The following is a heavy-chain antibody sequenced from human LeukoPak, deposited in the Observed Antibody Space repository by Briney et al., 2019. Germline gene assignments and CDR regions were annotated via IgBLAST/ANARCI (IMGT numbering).Heavy chain of an antibody. Sequence: PSQTLSLTCTVSGGSISSGSYYLSWIRQPAGKGLEWIGRIYSSGSTSYNPSLKSRVTISLDTSKNQFSLKLSSVTAADTAVYYCARGGRYCSSTSCSGDWFDPWGQGTLVTVSS. CDR2: IYSSGST. V-gene: IGHV4-61*02. J-gene: IGHJ5*02. D-gene: IGHD2-2*01. CDR3: ARGGRYCSSTSCSGDWFDP. CDR1: GGSISSGSYY.